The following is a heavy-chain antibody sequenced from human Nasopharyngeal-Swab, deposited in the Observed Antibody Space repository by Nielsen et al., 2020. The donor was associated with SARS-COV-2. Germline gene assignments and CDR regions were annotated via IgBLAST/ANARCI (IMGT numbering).Heavy chain of an antibody. D-gene: IGHD3-22*01. CDR1: GFTFSSYW. V-gene: IGHV3-7*01. CDR3: AREVVTMIVVTHYYYGMDV. J-gene: IGHJ6*02. Sequence: GGSLRLSRAASGFTFSSYWMSWVRQAPGKGLEWVANIKQDGSEKYYVDSVKGRFTISRDNAKNSLYLQMNSLRAEDAAVYYCAREVVTMIVVTHYYYGMDVWGQGTTVTVSS. CDR2: IKQDGSEK.